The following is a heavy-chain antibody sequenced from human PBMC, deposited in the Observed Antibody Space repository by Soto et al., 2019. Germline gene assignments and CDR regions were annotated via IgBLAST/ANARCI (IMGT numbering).Heavy chain of an antibody. D-gene: IGHD6-6*01. CDR3: ATDSRGGAARRPTFYY. V-gene: IGHV3-48*03. Sequence: GGSLRLSCVGSGFTFSSFEMNWVRQTPGKGLEWLSYIGRSGETIYYADSVKGRFTISRDNAKSSLFLQMNGLRDEDTGIYYCATDSRGGAARRPTFYYWGRGTPVPVYS. CDR1: GFTFSSFE. CDR2: IGRSGETI. J-gene: IGHJ4*02.